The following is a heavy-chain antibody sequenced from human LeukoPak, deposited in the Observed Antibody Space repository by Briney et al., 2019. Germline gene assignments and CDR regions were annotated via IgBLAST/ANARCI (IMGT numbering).Heavy chain of an antibody. CDR1: GYSFTSYW. D-gene: IGHD4-23*01. Sequence: GESLKISCKGSGYSFTSYWIGWVRQMPGKGLEWIGVFYPGDSDTRYSPSFQGQVTISADKSISTAYLQWSSLKASYTAIYYCARRLDYGGNTHGYWGPGTLVTVCS. J-gene: IGHJ4*02. V-gene: IGHV5-51*01. CDR2: FYPGDSDT. CDR3: ARRLDYGGNTHGY.